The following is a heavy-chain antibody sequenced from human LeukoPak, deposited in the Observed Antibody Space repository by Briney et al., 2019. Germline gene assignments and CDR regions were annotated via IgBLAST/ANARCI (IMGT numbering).Heavy chain of an antibody. J-gene: IGHJ5*02. CDR2: VSGTGTST. CDR1: GFTFSSYA. Sequence: GGSLRLSCAASGFTFSSYAMTWVRQAPGKGLDWVSTVSGTGTSTFYADSVKVRATISRDNSKNMLYLQMSSLRAEDTAMYYCAREPYDSSGYYYDSGFTWGQGTLVTVSS. V-gene: IGHV3-23*01. D-gene: IGHD3-22*01. CDR3: AREPYDSSGYYYDSGFT.